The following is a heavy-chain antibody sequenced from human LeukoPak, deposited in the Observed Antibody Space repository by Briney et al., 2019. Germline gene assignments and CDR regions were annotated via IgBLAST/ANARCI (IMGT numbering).Heavy chain of an antibody. CDR3: ARDRTGTAQFDY. V-gene: IGHV3-66*01. CDR2: IYSGGST. CDR1: GFTVSSNY. J-gene: IGHJ4*02. D-gene: IGHD1/OR15-1a*01. Sequence: PGGSLRLSCAASGFTVSSNYMSWVRQAPGKGLEWVSIIYSGGSTYYADSVKGRFTISRDNSKNTLYLQMNSLRAEDTAVYYCARDRTGTAQFDYWGQGTLVTVSS.